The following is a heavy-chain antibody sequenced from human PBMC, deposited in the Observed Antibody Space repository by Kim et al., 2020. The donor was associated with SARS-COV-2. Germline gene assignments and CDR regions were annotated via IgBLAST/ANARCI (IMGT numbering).Heavy chain of an antibody. CDR3: AKSFWELPPEVGMDV. J-gene: IGHJ6*02. D-gene: IGHD1-26*01. CDR2: ISYDGSNK. Sequence: GGSLRLSCAASGFTFSSYGMHWVRQAPGKGLEWVAVISYDGSNKYYADSVKGRFTISRDNSKNTLYLQMNSLRAEDTAVYYCAKSFWELPPEVGMDVWGQGTTVTVSS. V-gene: IGHV3-30*18. CDR1: GFTFSSYG.